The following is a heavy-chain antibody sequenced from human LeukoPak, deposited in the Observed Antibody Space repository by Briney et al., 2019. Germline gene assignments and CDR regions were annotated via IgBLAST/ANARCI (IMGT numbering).Heavy chain of an antibody. CDR1: GFTFSSYA. Sequence: GGSLRLSCAASGFTFSSYAMHWVRQAPGKGLEWVAVISYDGSNKYYADSVKGRFTISRDNAKNSLYLQMNSLRAEDTAVYYCAGLLLWFGEFKAYWGQGTLVTVSS. D-gene: IGHD3-10*01. J-gene: IGHJ4*02. CDR2: ISYDGSNK. CDR3: AGLLLWFGEFKAY. V-gene: IGHV3-30-3*01.